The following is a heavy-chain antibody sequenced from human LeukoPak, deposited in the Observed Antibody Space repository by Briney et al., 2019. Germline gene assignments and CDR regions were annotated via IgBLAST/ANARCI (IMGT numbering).Heavy chain of an antibody. CDR1: GGSISSYY. CDR2: IYYSGST. V-gene: IGHV4-59*12. J-gene: IGHJ4*02. Sequence: SETLSLTCTVSGGSISSYYWSWIRQPPGKGLEWIGYIYYSGSTNYNPSLKSRVTISVDTSKNQFSLKLSSVPAADTAVYYCARYNGDSGDYWGQGTLFTASS. D-gene: IGHD4-17*01. CDR3: ARYNGDSGDY.